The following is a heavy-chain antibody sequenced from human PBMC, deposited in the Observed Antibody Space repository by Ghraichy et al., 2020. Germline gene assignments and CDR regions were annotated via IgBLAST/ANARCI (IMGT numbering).Heavy chain of an antibody. CDR3: ARLIGGDRH. D-gene: IGHD2-21*02. CDR1: GYTFTTYY. CDR2: IHPNSGDT. Sequence: ASVKVSCKASGYTFTTYYIHWVRQAPGQGLEVVGWIHPNSGDTNYAQNFQGRVTMTRDTSISTAYMELGGLRSDDTAVYYCARLIGGDRHWGQGTLVTVSS. J-gene: IGHJ4*02. V-gene: IGHV1-2*02.